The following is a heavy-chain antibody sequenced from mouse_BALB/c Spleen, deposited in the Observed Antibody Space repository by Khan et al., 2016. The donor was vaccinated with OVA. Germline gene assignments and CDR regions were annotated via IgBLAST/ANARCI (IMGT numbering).Heavy chain of an antibody. CDR2: IWSAGIT. CDR1: GFSSTNYS. Sequence: VQLQESGPGLVQPSQSLSITCTVSGFSSTNYSVHWVRQSPGKGLEWLGVIWSAGITDYNAAFISRLTIRKDNSRSQVFFKMNSLQPNDTAINYCARRGYDYGRGALFAYLGLGALVTVSA. J-gene: IGHJ3*01. D-gene: IGHD2-4*01. CDR3: ARRGYDYGRGALFAY. V-gene: IGHV2-2*02.